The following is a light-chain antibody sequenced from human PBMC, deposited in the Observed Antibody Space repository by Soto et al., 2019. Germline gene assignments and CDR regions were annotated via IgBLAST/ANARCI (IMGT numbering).Light chain of an antibody. V-gene: IGLV1-51*01. Sequence: QSVLTQPPSLSAAPGQKVTISCSGSSSNIGNNDVSWYQQLPGTAPQLIIYDSNKRPSGIPDRFSGSKSGTSATLGITGLQTGDEADYYCGTWDNSLSAGVFGGGTQLTVL. J-gene: IGLJ2*01. CDR2: DSN. CDR1: SSNIGNND. CDR3: GTWDNSLSAGV.